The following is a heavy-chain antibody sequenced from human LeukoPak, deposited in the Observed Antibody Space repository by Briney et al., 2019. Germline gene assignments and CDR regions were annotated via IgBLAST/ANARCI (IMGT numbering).Heavy chain of an antibody. CDR1: GYTFTGYY. J-gene: IGHJ3*02. CDR3: ARGDSLGFDI. D-gene: IGHD3-16*01. V-gene: IGHV1-8*02. Sequence: ASVKVSCKASGYTFTGYYMHWVRQAPGQGLEWMGWINPNSGNTGYAQKFQGRVTMTRNTSISTAYMELSSLRSEDTAVYYCARGDSLGFDIWGQGTMVTVSS. CDR2: INPNSGNT.